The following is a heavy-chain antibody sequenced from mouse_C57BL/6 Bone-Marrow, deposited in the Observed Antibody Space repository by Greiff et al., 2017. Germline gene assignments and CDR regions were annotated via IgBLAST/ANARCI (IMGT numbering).Heavy chain of an antibody. CDR1: GYTFTSYG. D-gene: IGHD1-1*01. CDR2: IYPRNGNT. V-gene: IGHV1-81*01. J-gene: IGHJ4*01. CDR3: AEIYYDGSFYYYAMDY. Sequence: VQLQESGAELARPGASVKLSCKASGYTFTSYGISWVKQRTGQGLEWIGEIYPRNGNTYYNEKFKGKATLTADKSSSTAYMELRSLTSEDSAVYFCAEIYYDGSFYYYAMDYGGQGTAVTVTS.